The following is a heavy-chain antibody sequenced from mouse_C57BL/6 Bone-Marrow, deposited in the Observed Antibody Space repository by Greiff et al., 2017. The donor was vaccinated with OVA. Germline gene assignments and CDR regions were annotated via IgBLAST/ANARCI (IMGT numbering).Heavy chain of an antibody. V-gene: IGHV1-5*01. J-gene: IGHJ3*01. D-gene: IGHD1-1*01. CDR2: IYPGNSDT. CDR1: GYTFTSYW. CDR3: TRDYGSRYRAY. Sequence: EVQLQQSGTVLARPGASVKMSCKTSGYTFTSYWMHWVKQRPGQGLEWIGAIYPGNSDTRYNQKFKGKAKLTAVTSASTSYMELSSLTNEDSAVYYCTRDYGSRYRAYWGQGTLVTVSA.